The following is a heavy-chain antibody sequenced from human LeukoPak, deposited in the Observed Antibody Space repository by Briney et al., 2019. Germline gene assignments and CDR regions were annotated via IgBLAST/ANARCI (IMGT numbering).Heavy chain of an antibody. CDR2: INHSGST. Sequence: SETLSLTCAVYGGSFSGYYWSWIRQPPGKGLEWIGEINHSGSTNYNPSLKSRVTISVDTSKNQFSLKLSSVTAADTAVYYCARDSGSGSYRPWGQGTLVTVSS. J-gene: IGHJ5*02. CDR3: ARDSGSGSYRP. CDR1: GGSFSGYY. D-gene: IGHD3-10*01. V-gene: IGHV4-34*01.